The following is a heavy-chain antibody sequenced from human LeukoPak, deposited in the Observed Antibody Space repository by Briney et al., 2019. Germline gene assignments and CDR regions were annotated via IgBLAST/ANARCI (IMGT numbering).Heavy chain of an antibody. CDR3: ARDERPRYYDFWSGYYWEY. V-gene: IGHV1-69*13. J-gene: IGHJ4*02. D-gene: IGHD3-3*01. Sequence: ASVKVSCKASGGTFSSYAISWVRQAPGRGLEWMGGIIPIFGTANYAQKFQGRVTITADESTSTAYMELSSLRSEDTAVYYCARDERPRYYDFWSGYYWEYWGQGTLVTVSS. CDR2: IIPIFGTA. CDR1: GGTFSSYA.